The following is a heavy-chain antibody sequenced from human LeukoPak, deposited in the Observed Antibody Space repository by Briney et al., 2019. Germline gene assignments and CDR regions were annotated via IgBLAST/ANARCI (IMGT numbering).Heavy chain of an antibody. CDR1: GFTFSNYW. V-gene: IGHV3-7*05. CDR2: IKENGSDK. CDR3: ARDTGYNTFDY. D-gene: IGHD5-24*01. Sequence: GGSLRLSCAASGFTFSNYWMSWVRQAPGKGLEWVANIKENGSDKYYVDSVKGRFTISRDNAKNSQYLQMNSLRAEDTAVYYCARDTGYNTFDYWGQGTLVTVSS. J-gene: IGHJ4*02.